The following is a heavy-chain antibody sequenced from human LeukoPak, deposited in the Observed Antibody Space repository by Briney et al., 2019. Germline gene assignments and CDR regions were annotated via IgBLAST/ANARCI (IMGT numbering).Heavy chain of an antibody. D-gene: IGHD6-19*01. CDR3: ARDLVRKDSSGWPYWYFDL. V-gene: IGHV1-3*01. CDR1: GYTFTSYA. Sequence: AASVKVSCKASGYTFTSYATHWVRQAPGQRLEWMGWINAGNGNTKYSQKFQGRVTITRDTSASTAYMELSSLRSEDTAVYYCARDLVRKDSSGWPYWYFDLWGRGTLVTVSS. CDR2: INAGNGNT. J-gene: IGHJ2*01.